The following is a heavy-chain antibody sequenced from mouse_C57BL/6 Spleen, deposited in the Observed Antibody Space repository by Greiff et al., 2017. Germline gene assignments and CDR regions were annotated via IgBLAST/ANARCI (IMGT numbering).Heavy chain of an antibody. Sequence: VKLVESGPGLVAPSQSLSITCTVSGFSLTSYGVDWVRQSPGKGLEWLGVIWGVRSTNYNSALKSRLSISKDNSKSQVFLKMNSLQTDDTAMYYCATYYGSSPFAYWGQGTLVTVSA. CDR1: GFSLTSYG. J-gene: IGHJ3*01. CDR2: IWGVRST. D-gene: IGHD1-1*01. V-gene: IGHV2-6*01. CDR3: ATYYGSSPFAY.